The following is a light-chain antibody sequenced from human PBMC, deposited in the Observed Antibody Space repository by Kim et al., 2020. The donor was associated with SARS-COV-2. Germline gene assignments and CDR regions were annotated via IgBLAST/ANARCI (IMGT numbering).Light chain of an antibody. V-gene: IGKV3-20*01. CDR3: QQYARSPRT. Sequence: EIMLTQSPSTLSLSPGERATLSCRASETLKGTYLVWYQQRPGQAPRRLIYGASNRAAGIPDRFSGSVSGTTFTLTITRLEPEDFAVYYCQQYARSPRTFGQGTKVDIK. CDR1: ETLKGTY. CDR2: GAS. J-gene: IGKJ1*01.